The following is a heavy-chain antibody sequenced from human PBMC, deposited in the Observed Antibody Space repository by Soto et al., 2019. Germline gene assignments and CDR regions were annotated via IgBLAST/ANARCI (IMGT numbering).Heavy chain of an antibody. D-gene: IGHD5-18*01. CDR2: IIPIFGTA. CDR1: GGTFSSYS. J-gene: IGHJ5*02. CDR3: ARSGYSSWWLDP. Sequence: SVQVCCKASGGTFSSYSIRWVRQSPGQGLEWMGGIIPIFGTANYAQKFQGRVTITADESTSTAYMELSSLRSEDTAVYYCARSGYSSWWLDPWGQGTLVTVSS. V-gene: IGHV1-69*13.